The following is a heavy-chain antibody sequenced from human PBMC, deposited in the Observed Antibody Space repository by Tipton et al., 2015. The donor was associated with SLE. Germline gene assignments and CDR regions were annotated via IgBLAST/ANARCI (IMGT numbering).Heavy chain of an antibody. Sequence: SLRLSCVASRFTLSSYWMHWVRQAPGKGLVWVSRINSDGSSTSYADSVKGRFTISRDNAKNTLYLQMNSLRAEDTAVYYCATPDDPFDIWGKGTMVTASS. CDR2: INSDGSST. CDR3: ATPDDPFDI. CDR1: RFTLSSYW. J-gene: IGHJ3*02. V-gene: IGHV3-74*01.